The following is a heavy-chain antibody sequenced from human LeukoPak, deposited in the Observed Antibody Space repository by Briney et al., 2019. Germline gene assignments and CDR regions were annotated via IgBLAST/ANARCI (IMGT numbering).Heavy chain of an antibody. Sequence: AGSLRLSCAASGFTFSRYCMTWVRQAPGKGLEWVANINEDGSEKYYVDSVKGRFTISRDNAKNSLYLQMNSLRAEDTAVYYCARDTYYMDVWGKGTTVTVSS. CDR2: INEDGSEK. CDR1: GFTFSRYC. CDR3: ARDTYYMDV. V-gene: IGHV3-7*01. J-gene: IGHJ6*03.